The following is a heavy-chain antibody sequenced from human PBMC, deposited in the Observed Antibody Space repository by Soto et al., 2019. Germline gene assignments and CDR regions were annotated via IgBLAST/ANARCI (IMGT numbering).Heavy chain of an antibody. CDR3: AHRVLRTVFGLVTKTAIYFDF. Sequence: QITLNESGPTQVKPRQTLTLTGTFSGFSLTTSGVGVGWILQSPGKAPEWLALIYWDDDTRYSPSLKSRLTINKDTSKNQVVLTMADLDPADTATYYCAHRVLRTVFGLVTKTAIYFDFWGQGTPVAVSS. D-gene: IGHD3-3*01. V-gene: IGHV2-5*02. CDR1: GFSLTTSGVG. J-gene: IGHJ4*02. CDR2: IYWDDDT.